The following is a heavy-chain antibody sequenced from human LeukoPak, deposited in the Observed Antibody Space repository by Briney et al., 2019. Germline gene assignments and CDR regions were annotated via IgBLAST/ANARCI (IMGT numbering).Heavy chain of an antibody. J-gene: IGHJ3*02. D-gene: IGHD2-15*01. Sequence: ASVKVSCKASGYTFSVFYIHWLRQAPGQGLEWMGWVVPKSGDTNIAQKFRDRVTTTRDTSINTAYMEINRLTSDDTAMYYCTRGVLLQGRGAFDIWGQGAMVTVSS. V-gene: IGHV1-2*02. CDR3: TRGVLLQGRGAFDI. CDR1: GYTFSVFY. CDR2: VVPKSGDT.